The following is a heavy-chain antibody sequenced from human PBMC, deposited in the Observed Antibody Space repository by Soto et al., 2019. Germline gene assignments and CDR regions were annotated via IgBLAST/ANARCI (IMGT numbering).Heavy chain of an antibody. V-gene: IGHV4-4*02. CDR1: PGSFSSNNW. D-gene: IGHD1-1*01. CDR3: ASRDPGTGIDS. J-gene: IGHJ5*01. CDR2: IYRTGST. Sequence: QVQLQESGPGLVKPSETLSLTCGVSPGSFSSNNWWTWVRQPPGQGLEWIGEIYRTGSTNYNTSRKSRLTISLDQSENQFSLRLTSLTAADTAMYFCASRDPGTGIDSWGQGTLVTVSS.